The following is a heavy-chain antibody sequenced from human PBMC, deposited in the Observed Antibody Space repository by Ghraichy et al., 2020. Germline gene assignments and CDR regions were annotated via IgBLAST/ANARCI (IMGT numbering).Heavy chain of an antibody. V-gene: IGHV3-48*02. J-gene: IGHJ6*02. D-gene: IGHD3-16*01. CDR1: GFTFSSYS. CDR3: ARGGKVGANYYYGMDV. CDR2: ISRSSSTI. Sequence: LSLTCAASGFTFSSYSMNWVRQAPGKGLEWVSYISRSSSTIYYADSVKGRFTISRDNAKNSLYLQMNSLRDEDTAVYYCARGGKVGANYYYGMDVWGQGTTITVSS.